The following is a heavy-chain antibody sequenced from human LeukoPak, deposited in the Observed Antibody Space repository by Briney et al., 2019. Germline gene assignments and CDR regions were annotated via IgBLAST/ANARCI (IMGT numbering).Heavy chain of an antibody. CDR3: ARDIGSGSGWREPRN. J-gene: IGHJ4*02. Sequence: ASVKVSCKASGYTFSNYGVSWMRQAPGQGLEWMGWISAYNGNTNYAQKLQGRLTMTTDTSTSTAYMELRSLRSDDTAVYYCARDIGSGSGWREPRNWGQGTLVTVSS. CDR2: ISAYNGNT. V-gene: IGHV1-18*01. CDR1: GYTFSNYG. D-gene: IGHD6-19*01.